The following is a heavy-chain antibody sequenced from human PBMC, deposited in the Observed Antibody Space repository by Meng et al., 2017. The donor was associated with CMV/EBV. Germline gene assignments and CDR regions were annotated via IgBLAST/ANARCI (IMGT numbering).Heavy chain of an antibody. CDR2: IKQDGSEK. V-gene: IGHV3-7*01. Sequence: GESLKISCAASGFTFSSYWMSWVRQAPGKGLEWVANIKQDGSEKYYVDSVKGRFTISRDNAKNSLYLQMNSLRAEDTAVYYCASLEEVPAAIGPLWGQGTLVTV. CDR3: ASLEEVPAAIGPL. CDR1: GFTFSSYW. D-gene: IGHD2-2*02. J-gene: IGHJ4*02.